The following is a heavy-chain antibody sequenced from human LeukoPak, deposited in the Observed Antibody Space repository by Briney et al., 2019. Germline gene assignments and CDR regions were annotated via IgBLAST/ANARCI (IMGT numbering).Heavy chain of an antibody. V-gene: IGHV5-51*01. D-gene: IGHD3-22*01. CDR2: VWPDDSDT. CDR1: GYSFTNYW. CDR3: ARPPGPYYYDSSGYS. Sequence: GESLKISCKASGYSFTNYWIGWVRQMPGKGLEWMGIVWPDDSDTRYSSSFQGQVTISADKSISTAYLQWSSLKASDTAMYYCARPPGPYYYDSSGYSWGQGTLVTVSS. J-gene: IGHJ5*02.